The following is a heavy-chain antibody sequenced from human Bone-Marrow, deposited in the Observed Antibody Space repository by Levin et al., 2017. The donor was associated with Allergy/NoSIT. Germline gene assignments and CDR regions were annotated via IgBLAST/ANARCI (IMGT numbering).Heavy chain of an antibody. CDR2: IYYSGST. CDR1: GGSISGSY. J-gene: IGHJ2*01. CDR3: ARERGSPDWHLDL. D-gene: IGHD3-10*01. V-gene: IGHV4-59*13. Sequence: PSETLSLTCNVSGGSISGSYWSWIRQSPGEGLEWIGYIYYSGSTNYNPSLKSRVTISIDTSKNQFSLKLRSVTAADTAVYYCARERGSPDWHLDLWGRGTLVTVSS.